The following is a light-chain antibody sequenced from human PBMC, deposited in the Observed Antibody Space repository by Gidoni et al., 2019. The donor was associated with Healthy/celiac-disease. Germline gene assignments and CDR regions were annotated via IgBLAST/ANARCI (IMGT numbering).Light chain of an antibody. CDR2: AAS. CDR1: QGISSY. J-gene: IGKJ1*01. V-gene: IGKV1-8*01. Sequence: AIRMTQSPSSLSASTGDRVTITCRASQGISSYLACYQQKPGKAPKLLIYAASPLPSGVPSRFSGSGSGTDFTLTISCLQAEDFATYYWQQYYSYPRTFGQGTKVEIK. CDR3: QQYYSYPRT.